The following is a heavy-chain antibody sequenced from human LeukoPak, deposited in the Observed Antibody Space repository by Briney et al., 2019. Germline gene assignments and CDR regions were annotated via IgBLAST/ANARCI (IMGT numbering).Heavy chain of an antibody. D-gene: IGHD3-22*01. V-gene: IGHV3-33*01. CDR2: IWYDGSNK. CDR3: ARGHYYDSSGY. Sequence: GGSLRLSCAASGFTFSSYGMHWVRQAPGKGLEWVAVIWYDGSNKYYADSVKGRFTISRDNSKNTLYLQMNSLRAEDTAVYYCARGHYYDSSGYWGQGTLVTVSS. CDR1: GFTFSSYG. J-gene: IGHJ4*02.